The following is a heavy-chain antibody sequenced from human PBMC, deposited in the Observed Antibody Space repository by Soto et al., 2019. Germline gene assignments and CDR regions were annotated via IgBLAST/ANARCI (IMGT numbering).Heavy chain of an antibody. V-gene: IGHV3-48*02. Sequence: EVQLVESGGGLVQPGGSLRLSCAASGFTFSTYSINWVRQAPGKGLEWISYISDNSSVIYYADAVKGRFTISRDNAKNSLYLQMNSLRDEDTAVYYCARDRDEYCSKGICSGPYFDYWGQGTLVTVSS. J-gene: IGHJ4*02. CDR3: ARDRDEYCSKGICSGPYFDY. CDR1: GFTFSTYS. CDR2: ISDNSSVI. D-gene: IGHD2-8*01.